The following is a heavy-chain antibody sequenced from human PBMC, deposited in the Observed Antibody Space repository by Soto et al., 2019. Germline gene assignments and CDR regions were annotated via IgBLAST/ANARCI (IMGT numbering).Heavy chain of an antibody. CDR3: AKGTYGDYDL. J-gene: IGHJ2*01. Sequence: EVQLLESGGDLVQPGGSLGLSCAASGFTFSSYAMSWVRQAPGKGLEWVSAISASGASTYYADSVKGRFTISRDNSKNTLYMEMNSLRAEDTAVYYCAKGTYGDYDLWGRGTLVTVSS. CDR1: GFTFSSYA. CDR2: ISASGAST. D-gene: IGHD4-17*01. V-gene: IGHV3-23*01.